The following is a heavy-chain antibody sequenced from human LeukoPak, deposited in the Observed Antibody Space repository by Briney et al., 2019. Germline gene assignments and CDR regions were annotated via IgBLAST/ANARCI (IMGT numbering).Heavy chain of an antibody. J-gene: IGHJ4*02. Sequence: ASVRVSCKASGYTFTGYYMHWVRQAPGQGLEWMGWINPNSGGTNYAQKFQGRVTMTGDTSISTAYMELSRLRSDDTAVYYCARGWSYYGSGSYYIDPHFDYWGQGTLVTVSS. V-gene: IGHV1-2*02. CDR2: INPNSGGT. D-gene: IGHD3-10*01. CDR1: GYTFTGYY. CDR3: ARGWSYYGSGSYYIDPHFDY.